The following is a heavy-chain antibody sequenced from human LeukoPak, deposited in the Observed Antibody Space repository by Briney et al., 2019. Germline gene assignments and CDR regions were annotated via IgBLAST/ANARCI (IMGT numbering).Heavy chain of an antibody. CDR3: ARDNPHEGYFDY. CDR2: IRQDGSET. CDR1: GFTFRSYW. Sequence: GGSLRLSCGASGFTFRSYWMSWVRQAPGKGLEWVANIRQDGSETYYVDSVKGRFTISRDDAQNSLYLQMNSLRAEDTAVYFCARDNPHEGYFDYWGQGTLVTVSS. D-gene: IGHD1-14*01. V-gene: IGHV3-7*01. J-gene: IGHJ4*02.